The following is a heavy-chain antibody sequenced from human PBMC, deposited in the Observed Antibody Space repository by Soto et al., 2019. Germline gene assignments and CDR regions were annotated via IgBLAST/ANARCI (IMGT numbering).Heavy chain of an antibody. V-gene: IGHV2-5*02. Sequence: QITLKESGPTLVKPTQTLTLTCTFSAFSLSTGGVGVGWIRQPPGKALEWLALIYWDDDKRYSPSLRSRLTITKDTSKTQAVLTLTNMDPVATATYYCIQSRCGGDCLQSYASYYYYGMDVWGQGTTVTVSS. J-gene: IGHJ6*02. CDR1: AFSLSTGGVG. CDR2: IYWDDDK. CDR3: IQSRCGGDCLQSYASYYYYGMDV. D-gene: IGHD2-21*02.